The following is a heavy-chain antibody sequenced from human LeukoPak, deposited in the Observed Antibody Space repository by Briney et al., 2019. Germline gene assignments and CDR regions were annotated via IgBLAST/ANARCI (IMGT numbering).Heavy chain of an antibody. CDR3: ARVRPYSSGWYSDY. CDR2: IYYSGST. J-gene: IGHJ4*02. Sequence: NPSETLSLTCTVSGGSVSDYYWSWIRQPPGKGLEWIGYIYYSGSTNYNPSLKSRVTISVDTSKNQFSLNLSSVTAADTAVYYCARVRPYSSGWYSDYWGQGTLVTVSS. CDR1: GGSVSDYY. D-gene: IGHD6-19*01. V-gene: IGHV4-59*02.